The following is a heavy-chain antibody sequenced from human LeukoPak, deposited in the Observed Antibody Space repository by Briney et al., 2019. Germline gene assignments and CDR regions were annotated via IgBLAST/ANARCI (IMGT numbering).Heavy chain of an antibody. CDR3: TRDPRGTIGTTTLDY. D-gene: IGHD1-1*01. CDR1: GFTFSSYW. J-gene: IGHJ4*02. V-gene: IGHV3-74*01. Sequence: GGSLRLSCVASGFTFSSYWMHWVRQAPGKGLVWVPRINNDGSTTTYADSVKGRFTISRDNAKNTLYLQMNSLRAEDTAVYYCTRDPRGTIGTTTLDYWGQGTLVTVSS. CDR2: INNDGSTT.